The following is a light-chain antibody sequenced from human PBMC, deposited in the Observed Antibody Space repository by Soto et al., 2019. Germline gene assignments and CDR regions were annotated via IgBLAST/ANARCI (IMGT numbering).Light chain of an antibody. V-gene: IGKV1-6*01. J-gene: IGKJ4*01. CDR1: QGIRDD. Sequence: AIQMTQSPSSLSASVGDRVTITCRASQGIRDDLGWYQQKSGKAPKVXIYAASHLQSGFPSRFSGSGSGTDFTLTISGLQPEDVATYYCLQDNKSTLTFGGGTQVDIK. CDR3: LQDNKSTLT. CDR2: AAS.